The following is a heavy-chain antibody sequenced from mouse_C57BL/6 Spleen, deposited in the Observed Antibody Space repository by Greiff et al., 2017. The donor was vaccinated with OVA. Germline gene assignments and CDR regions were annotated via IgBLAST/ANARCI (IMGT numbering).Heavy chain of an antibody. D-gene: IGHD1-1*01. CDR2: ISSGSSTI. J-gene: IGHJ3*01. Sequence: EVQLVESGGGLVKPGGSLKLSCAASGFTFSDYGMHWVRQAPEKGLEWVAYISSGSSTIYYADTVKGRFTISRDNAKNTLYLQMSSLRSEDTALYYCARHQVYYYGSSWAYWGQGTLVTVSA. CDR3: ARHQVYYYGSSWAY. CDR1: GFTFSDYG. V-gene: IGHV5-17*01.